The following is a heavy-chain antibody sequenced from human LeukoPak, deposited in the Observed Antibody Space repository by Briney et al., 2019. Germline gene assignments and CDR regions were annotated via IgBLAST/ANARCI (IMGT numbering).Heavy chain of an antibody. D-gene: IGHD5-18*01. CDR2: IYYSGST. J-gene: IGHJ6*02. CDR3: ASDKRGYSFGPPLYGMDV. Sequence: PSETLSLTCTVSGGSISSYYWSWIRQPPGKGLEWIGYIYYSGSTNYNPSLKSRVTISVDTSKNQFSLKLSSVTAADTAVYYCASDKRGYSFGPPLYGMDVWGQGTTVTVSS. V-gene: IGHV4-59*12. CDR1: GGSISSYY.